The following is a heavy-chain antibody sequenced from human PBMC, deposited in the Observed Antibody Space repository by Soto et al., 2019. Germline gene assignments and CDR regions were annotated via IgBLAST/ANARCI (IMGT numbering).Heavy chain of an antibody. V-gene: IGHV1-18*04. J-gene: IGHJ4*02. Sequence: AASVKVSCKASGYTFTSYGISWVRQAPGQGLEWMGWISGYSDDTKYGQGVQGRVTMTTDTSTSTAYMELRSLRSDDTAVYYCARDNDVLTGYPDYWGQGTLVTVSS. CDR1: GYTFTSYG. D-gene: IGHD3-9*01. CDR2: ISGYSDDT. CDR3: ARDNDVLTGYPDY.